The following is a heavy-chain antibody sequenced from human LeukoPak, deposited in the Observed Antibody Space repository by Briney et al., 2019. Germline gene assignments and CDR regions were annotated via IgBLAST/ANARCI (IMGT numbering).Heavy chain of an antibody. CDR3: ASLDAALLNTAY. CDR2: IKQDGSEK. D-gene: IGHD5-18*01. CDR1: GFTFRNDW. J-gene: IGHJ4*02. Sequence: GGSLRLSCAVFGFTFRNDWMSWVRQAPGKGLEWVAMIKQDGSEKYYVDSVRGRFTISRDDAKNPLYLQMSSLRAEDTALYYCASLDAALLNTAYWGQGTLVTVSS. V-gene: IGHV3-7*01.